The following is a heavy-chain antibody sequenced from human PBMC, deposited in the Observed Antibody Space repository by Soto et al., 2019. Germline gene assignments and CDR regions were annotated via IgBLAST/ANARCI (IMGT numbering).Heavy chain of an antibody. Sequence: SETLSLTCTVSGGSISSSSYYWGWIRQPPGKGLEWIGSFYYSGSTYYNPSLKSRVTISVDTSKNQFSLKLSSVTAADTAVYYCATRITVFGLLIPPFDPWGQGTQVTVSS. V-gene: IGHV4-39*01. J-gene: IGHJ5*02. CDR2: FYYSGST. CDR3: ATRITVFGLLIPPFDP. CDR1: GGSISSSSYY. D-gene: IGHD3-3*01.